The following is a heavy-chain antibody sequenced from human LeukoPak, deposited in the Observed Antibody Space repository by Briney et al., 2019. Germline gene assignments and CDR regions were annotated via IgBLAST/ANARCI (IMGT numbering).Heavy chain of an antibody. CDR3: ARDSVHGYYDSSGYSTLFDY. CDR1: GFTFSSYW. V-gene: IGHV3-7*01. J-gene: IGHJ4*02. CDR2: MKQDGIEK. Sequence: GGSLRLSCAASGFTFSSYWMSWVRQAPGKGLEWVANMKQDGIEKNYVDSLKGRFTISRDNAKNSLYLQMNSLRAEDTAVYYCARDSVHGYYDSSGYSTLFDYWGQGTLVTVSS. D-gene: IGHD3-22*01.